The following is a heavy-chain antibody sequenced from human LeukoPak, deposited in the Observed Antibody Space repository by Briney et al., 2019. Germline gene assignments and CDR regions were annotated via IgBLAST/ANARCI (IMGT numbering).Heavy chain of an antibody. CDR3: TRESGAFSPFGF. J-gene: IGHJ4*02. Sequence: SSGTLSLTCGVSGGSIITTNWWSWVRQPPGKGLEWIGEVHLSGATNYNPSLESRVSMSIDKSKNQLSLKLSSVTAADTATYYCTRESGAFSPFGFWGQGTLVTVSS. V-gene: IGHV4-4*02. D-gene: IGHD1-26*01. CDR1: GGSIITTNW. CDR2: VHLSGAT.